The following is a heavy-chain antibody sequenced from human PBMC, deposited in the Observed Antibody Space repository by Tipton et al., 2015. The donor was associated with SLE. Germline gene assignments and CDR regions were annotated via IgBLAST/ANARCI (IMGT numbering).Heavy chain of an antibody. CDR3: VKTQGYGSYFDPFDV. V-gene: IGHV3-9*01. CDR1: GFTFDNYG. CDR2: ISWNRGTI. Sequence: SLRLSCAASGFTFDNYGMHWVRQAPGKGLEWVSGISWNRGTIGYADSVKGRFTISRDNAKNSLSLQMDSLRSEDTALYFCVKTQGYGSYFDPFDVWGHGTMVTVSS. J-gene: IGHJ3*01. D-gene: IGHD1-26*01.